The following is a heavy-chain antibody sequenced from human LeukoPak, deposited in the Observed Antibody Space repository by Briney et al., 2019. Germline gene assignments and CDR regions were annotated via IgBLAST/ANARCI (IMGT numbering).Heavy chain of an antibody. J-gene: IGHJ4*02. V-gene: IGHV3-23*01. CDR2: ISGSGGST. CDR1: GFTFSSYA. CDR3: ASPGDFWSGYYTSKIDY. D-gene: IGHD3-3*01. Sequence: PGGSLRLSCAASGFTFSSYAMSWVRQAPGKGLEWVSAISGSGGSTYYADSVKGRFTISRDNSKNTLYLQMNSLRAGDTAVYYCASPGDFWSGYYTSKIDYWGQGTLVTVSS.